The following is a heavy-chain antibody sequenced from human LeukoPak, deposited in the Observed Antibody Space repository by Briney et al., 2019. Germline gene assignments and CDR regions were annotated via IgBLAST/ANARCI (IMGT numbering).Heavy chain of an antibody. D-gene: IGHD3-3*01. Sequence: EPSETLSLTCTVSGGSISSYYWSWIRQPPGKGLEWIGYIYYSGSTNYNPSLKSRVTFSVDTSKHQFSLKLSSVTAADTAVYYCAALSGLTCYFNYWGQGTLVTVSS. J-gene: IGHJ4*02. CDR3: AALSGLTCYFNY. CDR2: IYYSGST. V-gene: IGHV4-59*01. CDR1: GGSISSYY.